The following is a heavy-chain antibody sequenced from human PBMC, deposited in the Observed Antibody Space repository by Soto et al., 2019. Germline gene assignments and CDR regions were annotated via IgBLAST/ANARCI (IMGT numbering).Heavy chain of an antibody. CDR2: ISSSGTGT. CDR3: ARKGPRAARPNH. CDR1: GFIFRDYD. Sequence: QVHLLESGGGLVRPGGSLRLSCAASGFIFRDYDMSWIRQAPGKGLEWVSCISSSGTGTYYADSVKGRFTISRDNAKNALFVEMNSLRVEETAVYYCARKGPRAARPNHRGQGSLVTVSS. D-gene: IGHD6-6*01. J-gene: IGHJ4*02. V-gene: IGHV3-11*01.